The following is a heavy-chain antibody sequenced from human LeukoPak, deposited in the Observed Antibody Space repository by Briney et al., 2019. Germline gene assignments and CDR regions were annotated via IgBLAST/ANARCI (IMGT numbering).Heavy chain of an antibody. Sequence: EASVKVSCKASGGTFSSYAISWVRQAPGQGLEWMGRIIPILGIANYAQKFQGRVTITADKSTSTAYMELSSLRSEDTAVYYCARDRAYCGGDCYSLSDDYWGQGTLVTVSS. CDR1: GGTFSSYA. CDR2: IIPILGIA. CDR3: ARDRAYCGGDCYSLSDDY. D-gene: IGHD2-21*02. V-gene: IGHV1-69*04. J-gene: IGHJ4*02.